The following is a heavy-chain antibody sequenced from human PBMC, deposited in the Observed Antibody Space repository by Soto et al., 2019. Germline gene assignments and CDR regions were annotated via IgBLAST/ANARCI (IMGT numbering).Heavy chain of an antibody. D-gene: IGHD1-26*01. V-gene: IGHV3-30-3*01. CDR2: ILSDGSNK. Sequence: QVQLVESGGGVVQPGRSLRLSCAVSGFTLSSHAMHWVRQAPGTGLEWVALILSDGSNKYYADSVKGRFTTSRDNSKNTMYLQMNSLSVEDTAVYYCARDDEGGSDCDLGHWGQGALVTVSS. CDR3: ARDDEGGSDCDLGH. CDR1: GFTLSSHA. J-gene: IGHJ4*02.